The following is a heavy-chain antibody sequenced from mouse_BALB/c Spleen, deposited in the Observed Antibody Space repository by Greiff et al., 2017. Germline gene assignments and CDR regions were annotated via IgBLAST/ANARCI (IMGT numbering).Heavy chain of an antibody. D-gene: IGHD1-2*01. CDR2: INSNGGGT. CDR1: GFTFSSYG. V-gene: IGHV5-6-3*01. CDR3: ARGRVYYGYYFDY. Sequence: EVQLQQSGGGLVQPGGSLKLSCAASGFTFSSYGMSWVRQTPDKRLELVATINSNGGGTYYPDSVKGRFTISRDNAKNTLYLQMSSLKSEDTAMYYCARGRVYYGYYFDYWGQGTTLTVSS. J-gene: IGHJ2*01.